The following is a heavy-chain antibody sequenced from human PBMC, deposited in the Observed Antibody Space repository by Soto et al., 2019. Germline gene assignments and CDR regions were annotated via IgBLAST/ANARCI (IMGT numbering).Heavy chain of an antibody. CDR1: GFAFSNYE. CDR2: ISLSGSTI. V-gene: IGHV3-48*03. D-gene: IGHD3-16*01. CDR3: ARDGAGMDV. J-gene: IGHJ6*02. Sequence: GGSLRLSCAASGFAFSNYEMNWVRQAPGKGLEWVSYISLSGSTIYYADSVKGRFTISRDDAKNSLYLQMNSLRADDTAVYYCARDGAGMDVWGQGTTVTVSS.